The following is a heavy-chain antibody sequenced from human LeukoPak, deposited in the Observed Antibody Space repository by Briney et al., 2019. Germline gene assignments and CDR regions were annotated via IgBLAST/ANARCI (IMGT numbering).Heavy chain of an antibody. CDR3: AKDDSKDSDAFDI. J-gene: IGHJ3*02. CDR1: GFTFSSYA. V-gene: IGHV3-23*01. Sequence: GGSLRLSCAASGFTFSSYAMSWVRQAPGKGLEWVSGISASGFSTYYADSVKGRFIISRDNSMNTLYLQLNSLRVEDTAIYSCAKDDSKDSDAFDIWGQGTMVTVSS. CDR2: ISASGFST. D-gene: IGHD4-11*01.